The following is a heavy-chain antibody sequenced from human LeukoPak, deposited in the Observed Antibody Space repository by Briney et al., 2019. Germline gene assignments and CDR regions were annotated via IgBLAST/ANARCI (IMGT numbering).Heavy chain of an antibody. J-gene: IGHJ4*01. CDR2: ISDTGGST. D-gene: IGHD2-21*01. CDR3: AKLVWSSRKFDY. CDR1: GFTFSNAW. Sequence: GGSLRLSCAASGFTFSNAWMSWVRQAPGKGLEWVSTISDTGGSTHLANSVKGRFSISRDNSKNSLYLQMNSLRAEDTAVYYCAKLVWSSRKFDYWGHGTLVTVSS. V-gene: IGHV3-23*01.